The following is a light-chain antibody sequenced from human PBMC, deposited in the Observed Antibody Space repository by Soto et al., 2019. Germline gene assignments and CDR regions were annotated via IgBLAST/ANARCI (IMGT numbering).Light chain of an antibody. CDR1: SSDVGDSNY. J-gene: IGLJ1*01. V-gene: IGLV2-14*03. CDR3: SSYTSGTTLYV. Sequence: QSALTQPASVSGSPGQSITISCTGASSDVGDSNYVSWYQQHPGKAPKLVIYDVRYRPSGVSNRFSGSKSGNTASLTISGLQAEDEADYYCSSYTSGTTLYVFGTGTKVTVL. CDR2: DVR.